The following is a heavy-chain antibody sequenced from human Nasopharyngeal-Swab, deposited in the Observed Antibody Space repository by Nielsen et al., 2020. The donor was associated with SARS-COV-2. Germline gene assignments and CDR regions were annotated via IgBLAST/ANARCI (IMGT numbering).Heavy chain of an antibody. CDR2: IYYGGST. CDR3: VGSSWYGDYYYYYGMDV. CDR1: GGSISSSSYY. Sequence: SETLSLTCTVSGGSISSSSYYWGWIRQPPGKGLEWIGSIYYGGSTYYNPSLKSRVTISVDTSKNQFSLKLSSVTVADTAVYYCVGSSWYGDYYYYYGMDVWGQGTTVTVSS. J-gene: IGHJ6*02. D-gene: IGHD6-13*01. V-gene: IGHV4-39*07.